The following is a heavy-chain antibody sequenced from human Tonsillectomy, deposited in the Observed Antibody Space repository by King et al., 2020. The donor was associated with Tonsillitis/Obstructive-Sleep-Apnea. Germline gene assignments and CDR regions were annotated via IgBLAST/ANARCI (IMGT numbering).Heavy chain of an antibody. Sequence: VQLVESGAEVKKPGESLKISCKGSGYRFTSYWIGWVRQMPGKGLEWMGIIYPGDSDTRYSPSFQGQVTISADKSFSTAYLQWSSLKASDTAMYYCAKLRGDYSRSWWPLGDTYFDLWGRGTLVTVSS. J-gene: IGHJ2*01. D-gene: IGHD6-13*01. CDR2: IYPGDSDT. CDR1: GYRFTSYW. V-gene: IGHV5-51*03. CDR3: AKLRGDYSRSWWPLGDTYFDL.